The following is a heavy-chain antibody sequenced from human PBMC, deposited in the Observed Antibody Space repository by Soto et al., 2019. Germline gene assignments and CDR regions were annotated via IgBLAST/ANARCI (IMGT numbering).Heavy chain of an antibody. V-gene: IGHV3-11*01. D-gene: IGHD5-18*01. Sequence: GGSLRLSCAASGFTFSDYYMSWIRQAPGKGLEWVSYISSSGSTIYYADSVKGRFTISRDNAKNSLYLQMNSLRAEDTAVYYCARDRGYSYGLNYYYGMDVWGQGTTVTVSS. CDR3: ARDRGYSYGLNYYYGMDV. CDR2: ISSSGSTI. CDR1: GFTFSDYY. J-gene: IGHJ6*02.